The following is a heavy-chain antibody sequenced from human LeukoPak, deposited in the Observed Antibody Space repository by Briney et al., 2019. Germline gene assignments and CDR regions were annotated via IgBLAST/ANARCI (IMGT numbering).Heavy chain of an antibody. CDR3: ARGLDRTKDGYKYFDY. Sequence: SETLSLTCAVYGGSFSGYYWSWIRQPPGKGLEWIGEINHSGSTNYNPSLKSRVTISVDTSKNQFSLKLSSVTAADTAVYYCARGLDRTKDGYKYFDYWGQGTLVTVSS. D-gene: IGHD5-24*01. CDR2: INHSGST. V-gene: IGHV4-34*01. CDR1: GGSFSGYY. J-gene: IGHJ4*02.